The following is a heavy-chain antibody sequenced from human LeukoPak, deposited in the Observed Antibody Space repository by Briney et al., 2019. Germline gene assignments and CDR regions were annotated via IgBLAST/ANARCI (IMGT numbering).Heavy chain of an antibody. CDR2: INPNSGGT. V-gene: IGHV1-2*02. D-gene: IGHD1-26*01. Sequence: ASVKVSCKASGYTFSGYYIHWERQAPGQGLEWMGWINPNSGGTYYTQNFQDRVAMTRDTSITTAHMELGRLTSGDTAVYYCARGGYSGTEKPNDYWGQGTLVTVSS. CDR1: GYTFSGYY. CDR3: ARGGYSGTEKPNDY. J-gene: IGHJ4*02.